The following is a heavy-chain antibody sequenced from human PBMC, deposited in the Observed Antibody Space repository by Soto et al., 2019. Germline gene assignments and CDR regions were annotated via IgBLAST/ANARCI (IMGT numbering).Heavy chain of an antibody. J-gene: IGHJ6*02. CDR2: IYPRGGST. CDR1: GYNFTSHY. D-gene: IGHD3-22*01. V-gene: IGHV1-46*01. Sequence: ASVKVSCKASGYNFTSHYMHWVRQAPGQGLESMGIIYPRGGSTIYAQKFQGRVTMSRDTSTHTFYMELSSLRSEDTAMYYCARVGYSSTGTTFHYHGLDVWGQGTTVTVSS. CDR3: ARVGYSSTGTTFHYHGLDV.